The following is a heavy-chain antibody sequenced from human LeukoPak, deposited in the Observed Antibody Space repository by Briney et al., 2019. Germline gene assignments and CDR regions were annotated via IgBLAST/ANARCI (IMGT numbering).Heavy chain of an antibody. J-gene: IGHJ4*02. CDR2: IWYDGSHQ. CDR1: GFSFGLFG. CDR3: VRQIALPHTRGFDF. D-gene: IGHD3-3*02. V-gene: IGHV3-33*01. Sequence: GGSLRLSCEASGFSFGLFGMHWVRQAPGKGLEWVALIWYDGSHQYYVDSVKGRFTISRDNSKNTLYLQMNSLRAEDTAVYYCVRQIALPHTRGFDFWGQGTLVTASS.